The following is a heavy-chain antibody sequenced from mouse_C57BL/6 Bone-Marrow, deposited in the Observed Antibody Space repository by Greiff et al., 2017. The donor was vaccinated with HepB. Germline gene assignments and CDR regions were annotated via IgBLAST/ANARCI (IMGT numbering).Heavy chain of an antibody. CDR2: INSDGGST. J-gene: IGHJ4*01. Sequence: EVQLVESGGGLVQPGESLKLSCESNEYEFPSHDMSWVRKTPEKRLELVAAINSDGGSTYYPDTMERRFIISRDNTKKTLYLQMSSLRSEDTALYYCARLYYDYDGYYYAMDYWGQGTSVTVSS. CDR3: ARLYYDYDGYYYAMDY. D-gene: IGHD2-4*01. CDR1: EYEFPSHD. V-gene: IGHV5-2*01.